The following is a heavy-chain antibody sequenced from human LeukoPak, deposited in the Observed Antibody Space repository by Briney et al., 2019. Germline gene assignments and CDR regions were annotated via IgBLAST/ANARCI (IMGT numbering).Heavy chain of an antibody. Sequence: GGSLRLSCAASGFTFSSYGMNWVRQAPGKGLECVANINQDGSDKYYVDSVKGRFTISRDNTKNSLYLQMNGLRAEDTAVYYCVGGDYWGQGTLVTVSS. V-gene: IGHV3-7*01. CDR1: GFTFSSYG. J-gene: IGHJ4*02. CDR3: VGGDY. CDR2: INQDGSDK.